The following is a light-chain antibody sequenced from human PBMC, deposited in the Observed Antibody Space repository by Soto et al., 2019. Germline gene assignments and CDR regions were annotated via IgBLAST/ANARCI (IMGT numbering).Light chain of an antibody. CDR1: QSVSSNY. CDR3: QQYGNSPYT. Sequence: EIVLTQSPGTLSLSPGERAALSCRASQSVSSNYLAWYQQKLGQAPRLLISAASSRATGIPDRFSGSASGTDFPLTISRLEPEDFAVYYCQQYGNSPYTFGQGTKLEIK. J-gene: IGKJ2*01. CDR2: AAS. V-gene: IGKV3-20*01.